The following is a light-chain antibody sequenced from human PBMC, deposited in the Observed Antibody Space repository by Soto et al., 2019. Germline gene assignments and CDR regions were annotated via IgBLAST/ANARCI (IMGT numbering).Light chain of an antibody. Sequence: QSVLTQPPSGWGAQGQRVIISFTGAGSNIGADYEVHWYQQLPGTAPKLLIYGNTNRPSGVPDRFSGSKSGSSASLAITGLQAEDEAEYYCQSYDNTLKGCVFGTGTKLTVL. CDR1: GSNIGADYE. CDR2: GNT. CDR3: QSYDNTLKGCV. V-gene: IGLV1-40*01. J-gene: IGLJ1*01.